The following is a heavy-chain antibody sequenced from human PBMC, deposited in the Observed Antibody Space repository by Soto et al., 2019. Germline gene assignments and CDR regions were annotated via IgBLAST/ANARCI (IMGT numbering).Heavy chain of an antibody. J-gene: IGHJ3*02. Sequence: QVQLVESGGGVVQPGRSLRLSCAASGFTFSSYAMHWVRQAPGKGLEWVAVISYDGSNKYYADSVKGRFTISRDNSKNTLYLQRKSLRAGDTGVYYLAGGGGNHAFDIWGQGTMVTVSS. CDR1: GFTFSSYA. D-gene: IGHD3-16*01. CDR2: ISYDGSNK. V-gene: IGHV3-30-3*01. CDR3: AGGGGNHAFDI.